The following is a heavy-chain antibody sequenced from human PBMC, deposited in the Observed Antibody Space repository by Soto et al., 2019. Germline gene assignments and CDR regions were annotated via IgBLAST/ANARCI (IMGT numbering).Heavy chain of an antibody. J-gene: IGHJ4*02. CDR3: ARDFRYFPY. V-gene: IGHV4-34*01. D-gene: IGHD3-10*01. CDR2: IEHNGNN. CDR1: GGTFSGYF. Sequence: KPSETLSLTCAVYGGTFSGYFWSWVRQPPGKGLEWIGEIEHNGNNNINPSLKSRVTMSVDTSKNQISLTLTSATAADTAVYYCARDFRYFPYWGQGTLVTVSS.